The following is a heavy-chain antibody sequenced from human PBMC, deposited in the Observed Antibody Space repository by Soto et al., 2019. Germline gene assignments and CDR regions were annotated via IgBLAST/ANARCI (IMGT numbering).Heavy chain of an antibody. CDR2: IYPGDSDT. D-gene: IGHD6-13*01. J-gene: IGHJ3*02. V-gene: IGHV5-51*01. CDR1: GYSFTSYW. Sequence: GESLKISCNGSGYSFTSYWIGWVRQMPGKGLEWMGIIYPGDSDTRYSPSFQGQVTISADKSISTAYLQWSSLKASDTAMYYCARVGYSSSWYDAFDIWGQGTMVTVSS. CDR3: ARVGYSSSWYDAFDI.